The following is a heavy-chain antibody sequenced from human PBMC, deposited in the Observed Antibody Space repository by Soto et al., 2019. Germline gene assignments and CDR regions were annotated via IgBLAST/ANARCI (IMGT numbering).Heavy chain of an antibody. D-gene: IGHD3-10*01. CDR3: ASGVGSGSDADQYDWFEP. CDR1: GYTFTNYG. J-gene: IGHJ5*02. Sequence: QVQLVQSGAEVKKPGASVKVSCKASGYTFTNYGISWVRQAPGQGLEWMGWISAYNGNTKYAQKLQGRVTMTTDTPTSTADMELRSLRSDDTAVYYCASGVGSGSDADQYDWFEPWGQGTLVTVSS. V-gene: IGHV1-18*01. CDR2: ISAYNGNT.